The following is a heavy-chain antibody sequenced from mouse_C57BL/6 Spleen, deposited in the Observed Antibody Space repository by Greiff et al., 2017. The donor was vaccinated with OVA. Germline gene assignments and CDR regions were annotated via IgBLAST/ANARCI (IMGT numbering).Heavy chain of an antibody. V-gene: IGHV5-4*01. CDR3: ARETTIVTTYGYFDY. CDR2: ISDGGSYT. D-gene: IGHD2-5*01. Sequence: EVQGVESGGGLVKPGGSLKLSCAASGFTFSSYAMSWVRQTPEKRLEWVATISDGGSYTYYPDNVKGRFTISRDNAKNNLYLQMSHLKSEDTAMYYCARETTIVTTYGYFDYWGQGTTLTVSS. CDR1: GFTFSSYA. J-gene: IGHJ2*01.